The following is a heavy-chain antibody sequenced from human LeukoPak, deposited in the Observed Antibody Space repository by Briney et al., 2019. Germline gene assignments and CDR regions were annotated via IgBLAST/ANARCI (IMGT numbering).Heavy chain of an antibody. J-gene: IGHJ4*02. Sequence: QPGGSLRLSCAASGFTVTSTYMTWVRQATGKGLEWVSLIYRDDITHHADSVKGRFTISRDNSKNTLYLQMNSLKTEDTAVYYCAREGGVKYCSAGSCSLEYWGQGTLVTVSS. D-gene: IGHD2-15*01. CDR2: IYRDDIT. CDR3: AREGGVKYCSAGSCSLEY. V-gene: IGHV3-66*02. CDR1: GFTVTSTY.